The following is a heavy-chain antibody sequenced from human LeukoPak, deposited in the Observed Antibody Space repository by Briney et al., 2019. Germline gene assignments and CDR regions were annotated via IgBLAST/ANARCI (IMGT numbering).Heavy chain of an antibody. V-gene: IGHV1-69*13. J-gene: IGHJ6*03. D-gene: IGHD3-22*01. CDR1: GGTFSSYA. Sequence: SVKVSCKASGGTFSSYAISWVRQAPGQGLEWMGGIIPIFGTANYAQKFQGRVTITADESTSTAYMELSSLRSEDTAVYYCARANYYDSSGYYYTYYYYYMDVWGKGTTVTVSS. CDR3: ARANYYDSSGYYYTYYYYYMDV. CDR2: IIPIFGTA.